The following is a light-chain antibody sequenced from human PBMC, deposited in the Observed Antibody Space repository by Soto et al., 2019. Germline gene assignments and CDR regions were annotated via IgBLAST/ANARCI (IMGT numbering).Light chain of an antibody. CDR1: NIGSKN. J-gene: IGLJ3*02. CDR2: RDS. Sequence: SYKLTQPLSVSVALGQTARITCGGNNIGSKNVHWYQQKPGQAPVLVIYRDSNRPSGIPERFSGSNSGNTATLTISRAQAGDEADYYCQVWDSSTGVFGGGTKVTVL. V-gene: IGLV3-9*01. CDR3: QVWDSSTGV.